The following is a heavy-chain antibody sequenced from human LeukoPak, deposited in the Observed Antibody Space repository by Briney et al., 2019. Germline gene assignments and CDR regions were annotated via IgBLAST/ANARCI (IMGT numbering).Heavy chain of an antibody. CDR3: ARVWFGELLRYNWFDP. CDR2: IKEDGSEK. J-gene: IGHJ5*02. Sequence: GGSLRLSCAASGFTFSSHWMSWVRQAPRKGLEWVAKIKEDGSEKYFVQSVMGRFTISRDNAKNSVYLEMNGLRAGDTAVYYCARVWFGELLRYNWFDPWGQGTLVTVSS. D-gene: IGHD3-10*01. CDR1: GFTFSSHW. V-gene: IGHV3-7*01.